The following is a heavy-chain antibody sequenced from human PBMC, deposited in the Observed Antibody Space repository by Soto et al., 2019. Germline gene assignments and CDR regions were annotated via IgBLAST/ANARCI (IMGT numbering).Heavy chain of an antibody. V-gene: IGHV5-10-1*01. CDR2: IDPSDSYT. J-gene: IGHJ1*01. Sequence: SPTISSQFAAYRLTGYWISLVRQMPGKGLEWMGRIDPSDSYTNYSPSFQGHVTISADKSISTAYLQWSSLKASDTAMYHCASYSGSYFRYFQHWGQGTLVNGS. D-gene: IGHD1-26*01. CDR3: ASYSGSYFRYFQH. CDR1: AYRLTGYW.